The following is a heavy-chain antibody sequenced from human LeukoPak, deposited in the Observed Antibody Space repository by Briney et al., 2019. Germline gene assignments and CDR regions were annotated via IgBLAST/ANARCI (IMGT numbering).Heavy chain of an antibody. V-gene: IGHV3-74*01. CDR1: GFTFSSYW. Sequence: GGSLRLSCAASGFTFSSYWMNWVRQAPGKGLVWVSRIASDGSSTTYADSVKGRFSISRDNAKNTLYLQMNSLRVEDTAVYYCARGWPHGNDYWGQGTLVTVSS. D-gene: IGHD4-23*01. CDR2: IASDGSST. J-gene: IGHJ4*02. CDR3: ARGWPHGNDY.